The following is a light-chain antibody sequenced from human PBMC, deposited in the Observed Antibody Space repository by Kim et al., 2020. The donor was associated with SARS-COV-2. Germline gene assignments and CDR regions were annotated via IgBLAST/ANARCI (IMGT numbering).Light chain of an antibody. CDR1: SLRSYY. CDR3: NSRDTNDIVL. CDR2: GKN. Sequence: VALGQTVWITCQGDSLRSYYATWYQQKPGQAPILLIYGKNNRPSGIPDRFSGSSSGNTASLTITGTQAGDEADYYCNSRDTNDIVLFGGGTQLTVL. V-gene: IGLV3-19*01. J-gene: IGLJ2*01.